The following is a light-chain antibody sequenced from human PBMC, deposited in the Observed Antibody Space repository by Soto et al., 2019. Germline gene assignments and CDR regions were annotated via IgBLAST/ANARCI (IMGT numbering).Light chain of an antibody. Sequence: PGDPATLSCRASQSLGSDLAWYQQKPGQAPRLLIFGASARPTGIPARISGSGSGTEFTLTISRLEPEDFAVYYCQQYGSSPWTFGQGTKVDIK. CDR1: QSLGSD. CDR2: GAS. CDR3: QQYGSSPWT. V-gene: IGKV3-20*01. J-gene: IGKJ1*01.